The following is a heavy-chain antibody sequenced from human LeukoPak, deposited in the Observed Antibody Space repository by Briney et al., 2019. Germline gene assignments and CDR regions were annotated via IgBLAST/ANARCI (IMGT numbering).Heavy chain of an antibody. Sequence: GGSLRLSCAASGFSFSTYYVNWVRQAPGKELEWVSCISSSSTYIYYADSVRGRFAISRDNAKNSLYLQMNSLRADDTAVYYCVRENHGSFDYWGQGSLVTVSS. J-gene: IGHJ4*02. CDR2: ISSSSTYI. D-gene: IGHD1-14*01. CDR3: VRENHGSFDY. V-gene: IGHV3-21*01. CDR1: GFSFSTYY.